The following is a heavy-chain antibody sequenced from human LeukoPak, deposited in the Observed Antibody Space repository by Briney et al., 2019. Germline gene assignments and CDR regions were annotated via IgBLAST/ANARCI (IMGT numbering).Heavy chain of an antibody. CDR1: GYTFTGYY. J-gene: IGHJ5*02. CDR2: INPTGTGT. Sequence: GSVKVSCKASGYTFTGYYMHWVRQAPGQGLEWKGLINPTGTGTLYAQKFQGRVTMTRDMSTSTDYMELSSLRSEDTAVYYCARDNSVGDIAWWFDPWGQGTLVTVSS. CDR3: ARDNSVGDIAWWFDP. D-gene: IGHD3-10*01. V-gene: IGHV1-46*01.